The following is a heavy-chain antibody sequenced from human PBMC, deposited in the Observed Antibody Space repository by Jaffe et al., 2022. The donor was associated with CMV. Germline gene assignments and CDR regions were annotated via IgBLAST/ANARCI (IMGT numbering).Heavy chain of an antibody. J-gene: IGHJ4*02. D-gene: IGHD2-15*01. V-gene: IGHV1-2*04. CDR3: ARAGCGSGGSCYSPYFDY. CDR1: GYTFTGYY. CDR2: INPNSGGT. Sequence: QVQLVQSGAEVKKPGASVKVSCKASGYTFTGYYMHWVRQAPGQGLEWMGWINPNSGGTNYAQKFQGWVTMTRDTSISTAYMELSRLRSDDTAVYYCARAGCGSGGSCYSPYFDYWGQGTLVTVSS.